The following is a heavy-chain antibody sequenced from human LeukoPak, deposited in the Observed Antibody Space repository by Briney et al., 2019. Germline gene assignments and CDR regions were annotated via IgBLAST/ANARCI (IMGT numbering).Heavy chain of an antibody. CDR3: GRDKGPNTIDY. CDR2: IKEDGGDK. D-gene: IGHD2-2*01. V-gene: IGHV3-7*01. Sequence: GGSLRLSCAASGITFRTSWMGWVRQAPGKGLEWVASIKEDGGDKYYLDSVKGRFTISKDNAKNSLSLQMDSLRAEDTAVYYCGRDKGPNTIDYWGQGTLVTVSS. CDR1: GITFRTSW. J-gene: IGHJ4*02.